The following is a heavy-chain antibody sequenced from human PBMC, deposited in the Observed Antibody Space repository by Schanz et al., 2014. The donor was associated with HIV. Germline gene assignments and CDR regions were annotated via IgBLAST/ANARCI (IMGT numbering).Heavy chain of an antibody. CDR3: TVSPAQVGGY. J-gene: IGHJ4*02. Sequence: EVQLVESGGGVVQPGRSLRLSCAASGFTFSSYWMHWVRQAPGKGLVWISRINIDGSTTDYADSVKGRFTISRDNAKNTLYLQMNSLRAEDTAMYYCTVSPAQVGGYWGQGTLVTVSS. D-gene: IGHD1-26*01. V-gene: IGHV3-74*02. CDR1: GFTFSSYW. CDR2: INIDGSTT.